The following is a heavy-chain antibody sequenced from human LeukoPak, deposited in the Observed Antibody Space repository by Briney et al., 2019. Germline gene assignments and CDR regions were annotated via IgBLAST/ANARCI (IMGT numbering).Heavy chain of an antibody. Sequence: PSETLSLTCTVSGGSISSSSYYWGWIRQPPGKGLEWIGSIYYSGSTYYNPSLKSRVTISVDTSKNQFPLKLSSVTAADTAVYYCARGVEYSSSSFFDYWGQGTLVTVSS. V-gene: IGHV4-39*01. CDR3: ARGVEYSSSSFFDY. CDR1: GGSISSSSYY. J-gene: IGHJ4*02. D-gene: IGHD6-6*01. CDR2: IYYSGST.